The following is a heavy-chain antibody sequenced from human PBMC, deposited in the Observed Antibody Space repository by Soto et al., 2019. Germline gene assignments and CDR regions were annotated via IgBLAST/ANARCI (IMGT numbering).Heavy chain of an antibody. CDR3: ARDVSPGSSSWYFDAFDL. V-gene: IGHV3-7*05. J-gene: IGHJ3*01. Sequence: EERLVESGGGLVQPGGSLRLSCAASGFTFSSYWMTWVRQAPGKGLEWVANIKKDESKKSYLDSVRGRFTISRDNAKNSLYLQMDSLTAVDTALYYCARDVSPGSSSWYFDAFDLWGQGTMVTVSS. D-gene: IGHD6-13*01. CDR2: IKKDESKK. CDR1: GFTFSSYW.